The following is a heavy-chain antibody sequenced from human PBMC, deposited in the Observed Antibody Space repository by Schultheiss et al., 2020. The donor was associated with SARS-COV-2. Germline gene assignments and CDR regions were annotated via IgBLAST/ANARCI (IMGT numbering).Heavy chain of an antibody. Sequence: GGSLRLSCAASGFTFSSYSMNWVRQAPGKGLEWVANIKQDGSEKYYVDSVKGRFTISRDNAKNSLYLQMNSLRAEDTAVYYCARDSGSYFYYYYYGMDVWGQGTTVTVSS. V-gene: IGHV3-7*01. J-gene: IGHJ6*02. CDR3: ARDSGSYFYYYYYGMDV. CDR1: GFTFSSYS. CDR2: IKQDGSEK. D-gene: IGHD1-26*01.